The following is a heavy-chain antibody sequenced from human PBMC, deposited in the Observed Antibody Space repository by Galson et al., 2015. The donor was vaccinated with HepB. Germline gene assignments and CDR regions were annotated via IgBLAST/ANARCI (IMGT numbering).Heavy chain of an antibody. CDR1: GYSFTTFW. D-gene: IGHD1-26*01. CDR3: AKQVYSGRISAFDI. J-gene: IGHJ3*02. CDR2: IDPSDSDT. Sequence: QSGAEVKKPGESLRISCKASGYSFTTFWISWVRQIPGKGLEWMGRIDPSDSDTRYSPSFQGQVTISADKSISTAYLQWSSLKASDTAMYYCAKQVYSGRISAFDIWGQGTMVTVSS. V-gene: IGHV5-10-1*04.